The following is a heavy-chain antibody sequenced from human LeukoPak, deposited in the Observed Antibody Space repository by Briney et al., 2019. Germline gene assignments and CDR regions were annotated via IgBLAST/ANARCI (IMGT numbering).Heavy chain of an antibody. Sequence: SETLSLTCTVSGDSITNYYWNWIRQPPGRGLEWIGYIYYSDNTNYNPSLDSRISISIDTSKNQFSLRLTSVTAADTAVYYCARIGVATTSSFDYWGQGTLVTVSS. CDR2: IYYSDNT. D-gene: IGHD5-12*01. CDR3: ARIGVATTSSFDY. J-gene: IGHJ4*02. V-gene: IGHV4-59*12. CDR1: GDSITNYY.